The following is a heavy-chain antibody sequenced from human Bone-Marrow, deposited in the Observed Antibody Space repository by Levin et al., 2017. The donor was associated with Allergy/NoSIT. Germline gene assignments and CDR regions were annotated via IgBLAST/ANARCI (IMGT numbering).Heavy chain of an antibody. CDR3: ARDSRYCSSMDCRGDAFDI. D-gene: IGHD2-2*01. Sequence: PSETLSLTCAASGFTFSSYWMSWVRQAPGKGLEWVAKINRDGSEKYYVDSGKGRFTISRDNAKNSLYLQMNSLRAEDTAVYYCARDSRYCSSMDCRGDAFDIWAKGQWSPSLQ. V-gene: IGHV3-7*01. J-gene: IGHJ3*02. CDR1: GFTFSSYW. CDR2: INRDGSEK.